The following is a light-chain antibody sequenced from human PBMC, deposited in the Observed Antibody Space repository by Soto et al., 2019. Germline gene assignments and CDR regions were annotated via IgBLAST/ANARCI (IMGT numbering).Light chain of an antibody. CDR1: SSDVGGYNY. Sequence: QSALTQPASVSGSPGQSITISCTGTSSDVGGYNYVSWYQQHPGKAPKLMIYDVSNRPSGVSNRFSGSKSGNTASLTISGHQAEDEADYYCSSYTSSSTSSVFGTGTKVTVL. CDR3: SSYTSSSTSSV. J-gene: IGLJ1*01. V-gene: IGLV2-14*01. CDR2: DVS.